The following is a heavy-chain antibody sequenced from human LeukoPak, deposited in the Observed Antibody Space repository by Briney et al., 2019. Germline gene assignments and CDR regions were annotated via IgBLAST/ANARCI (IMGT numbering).Heavy chain of an antibody. D-gene: IGHD3-3*01. J-gene: IGHJ4*02. CDR2: IGSSGGGI. V-gene: IGHV3-23*01. CDR1: GFTFSTYT. CDR3: ARDASWSGYPDY. Sequence: GGSLRLSCAASGFTFSTYTMYWVRHPPGKRLEWVSIIGSSGGGIHYADSVKGRFTISRDNAKNTLYLQMNSLRAEDTAVYYCARDASWSGYPDYWGQGTLVTVSS.